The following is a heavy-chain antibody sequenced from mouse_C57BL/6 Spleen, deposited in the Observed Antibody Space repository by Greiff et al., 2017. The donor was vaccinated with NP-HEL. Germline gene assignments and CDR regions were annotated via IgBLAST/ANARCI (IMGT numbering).Heavy chain of an antibody. J-gene: IGHJ4*01. D-gene: IGHD1-1*02. CDR1: GFTFSDYG. Sequence: DVKVEESGGGLVKPGGSLKLSCAASGFTFSDYGMHWVRQAPEKGLEWVAYISSGSSTIYYADTVKGRFTISRDNAKNTLFLQMTSLRSEDTAMYYCARYGLYAMDYWGQGTSGTVSS. V-gene: IGHV5-17*01. CDR2: ISSGSSTI. CDR3: ARYGLYAMDY.